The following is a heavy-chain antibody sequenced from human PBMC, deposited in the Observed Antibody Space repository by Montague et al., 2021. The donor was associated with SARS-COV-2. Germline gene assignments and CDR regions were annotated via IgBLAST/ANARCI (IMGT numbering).Heavy chain of an antibody. J-gene: IGHJ4*02. V-gene: IGHV4-31*03. CDR2: IYYSGST. Sequence: TLSLTCTVSGGSISSGGYYWSWIRQHPGRGLEWIGYIYYSGSTYYNPSLKSRVTISIDTSKNQFSLKVSSVTAAATAVYDCACYVDSSGGLNPRGSGTFDYWGQGTLVTVSS. CDR3: ACYVDSSGGLNPRGSGTFDY. D-gene: IGHD6-19*01. CDR1: GGSISSGGYY.